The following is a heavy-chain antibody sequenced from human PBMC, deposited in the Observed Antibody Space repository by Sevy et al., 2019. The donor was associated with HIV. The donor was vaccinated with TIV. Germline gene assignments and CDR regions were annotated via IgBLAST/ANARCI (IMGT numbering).Heavy chain of an antibody. D-gene: IGHD6-6*01. CDR1: GYNITSYW. Sequence: PGESLKISCKGSGYNITSYWIGWVRQMPGKGLEWMGIINPRDSDTRYTPSFQGQVTISVDKSINTAYLQWSSLKASDTAMYYCARQWSSSADYWGQGTLVTVSS. J-gene: IGHJ4*02. CDR3: ARQWSSSADY. CDR2: INPRDSDT. V-gene: IGHV5-51*01.